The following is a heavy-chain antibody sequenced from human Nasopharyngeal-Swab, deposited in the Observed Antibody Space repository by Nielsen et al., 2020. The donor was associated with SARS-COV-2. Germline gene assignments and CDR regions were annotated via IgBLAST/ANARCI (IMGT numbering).Heavy chain of an antibody. J-gene: IGHJ6*02. Sequence: WIRQPPGKGLEWVAVISYDGSNKYYADSVKGRFTISRDNAKNSLYLQMNSLRAEDTAVYYCARDSTYYYYYGMDVWGQGTTVTASS. V-gene: IGHV3-30-3*01. CDR3: ARDSTYYYYYGMDV. CDR2: ISYDGSNK.